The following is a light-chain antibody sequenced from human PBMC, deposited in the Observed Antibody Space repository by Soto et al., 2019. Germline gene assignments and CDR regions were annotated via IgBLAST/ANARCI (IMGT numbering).Light chain of an antibody. V-gene: IGLV2-14*01. J-gene: IGLJ1*01. CDR1: SSDVGGYDY. CDR2: EVN. CDR3: SSYSISTAYL. Sequence: QSALTQAASVSGSPGQSITISCTGTSSDVGGYDYVSWYQLHPGKAPKLMVFEVNNRPSGVSYRFSGSKSGNTASLTISGLQAEDEADYFCSSYSISTAYLFGTGTKVTV.